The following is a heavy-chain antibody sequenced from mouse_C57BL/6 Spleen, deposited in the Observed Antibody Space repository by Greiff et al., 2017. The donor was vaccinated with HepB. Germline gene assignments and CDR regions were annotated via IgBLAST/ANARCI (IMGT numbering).Heavy chain of an antibody. D-gene: IGHD1-1*01. J-gene: IGHJ4*01. V-gene: IGHV1-64*01. CDR2: IHPNSGST. Sequence: VKLMESGAELVKPGASVKLSCKASGYTFTSYWMHWVKQRPGQGLEWIGMIHPNSGSTNYNEKFKSKATLTVDKSSSTAYMQLSSLTSEDSAVYYCARPHYYGSSHYYAMDYWGQGTSVTVSS. CDR1: GYTFTSYW. CDR3: ARPHYYGSSHYYAMDY.